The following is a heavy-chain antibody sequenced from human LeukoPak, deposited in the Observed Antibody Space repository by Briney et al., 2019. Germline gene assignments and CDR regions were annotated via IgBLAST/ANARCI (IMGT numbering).Heavy chain of an antibody. Sequence: SETLSLTCTVSGGSISSYYWSWIRQPPGKGLEWIWYIYYSGSTNYNPSLKSRVTISVDTSKNQFSLKLSSVTAADTAVYYCARREDYFDYWGQGTLVTVSS. CDR2: IYYSGST. CDR3: ARREDYFDY. CDR1: GGSISSYY. V-gene: IGHV4-59*08. J-gene: IGHJ4*02.